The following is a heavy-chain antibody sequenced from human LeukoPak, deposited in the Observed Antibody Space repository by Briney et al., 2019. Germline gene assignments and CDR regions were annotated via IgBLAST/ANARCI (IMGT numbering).Heavy chain of an antibody. V-gene: IGHV3-7*01. D-gene: IGHD1-26*01. CDR1: GFNFRAYR. CDR3: ARLGRGYSGSYIVY. Sequence: GGSLRLSCTTSGFNFRAYRMGWVRQAPGKGLEWVANIKQDGSEKYYVDSVKGRFTISRDNAKNSLYLQMNSLRAEDTAVYYCARLGRGYSGSYIVYWGQGTLVTVSS. J-gene: IGHJ4*02. CDR2: IKQDGSEK.